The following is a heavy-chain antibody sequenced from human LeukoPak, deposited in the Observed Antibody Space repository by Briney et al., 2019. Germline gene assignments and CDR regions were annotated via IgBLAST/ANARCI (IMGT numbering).Heavy chain of an antibody. J-gene: IGHJ3*02. V-gene: IGHV1-69*13. CDR1: GGTFSSYA. CDR2: IIPIFGTA. Sequence: GASVTVSCTSSGGTFSSYAISWVRQPPGQGLEWMGGIIPIFGTANYTQKFQGSVTITADESTSTADMELSSLRSEDTAVYYCARDRGGYSYGRRDAFDIWGQGKRATVS. CDR3: ARDRGGYSYGRRDAFDI. D-gene: IGHD5-18*01.